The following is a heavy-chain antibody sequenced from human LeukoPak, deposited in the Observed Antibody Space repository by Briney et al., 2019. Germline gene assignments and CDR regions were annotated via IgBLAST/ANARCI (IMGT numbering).Heavy chain of an antibody. V-gene: IGHV1-18*01. J-gene: IGHJ6*02. D-gene: IGHD1-26*01. CDR2: ISAYNGNT. CDR1: GYTFTSYD. Sequence: ASVKVSCKASGYTFTSYDISWVRQAPGQGLEWMGWISAYNGNTNYAQKLQGRVTMTTDTSTSTAYMELRSLRSDDTAVYYCARDMIGGSYYRGYYYYGMDVWGQGTTVTVSS. CDR3: ARDMIGGSYYRGYYYYGMDV.